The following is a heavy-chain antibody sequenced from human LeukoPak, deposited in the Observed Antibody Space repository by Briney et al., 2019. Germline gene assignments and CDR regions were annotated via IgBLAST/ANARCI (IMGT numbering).Heavy chain of an antibody. Sequence: SETLSLTCTVSGGSINRGSYYWSWIRQPAGKGLEWIGRIYTSGSTNYNPSLKSRVTMSVDTPKHQFSLKLSSVTAADTAVYYCAGVVVPAANWFDPWGQGTLVTVSS. V-gene: IGHV4-61*02. CDR1: GGSINRGSYY. J-gene: IGHJ5*02. D-gene: IGHD2-2*01. CDR2: IYTSGST. CDR3: AGVVVPAANWFDP.